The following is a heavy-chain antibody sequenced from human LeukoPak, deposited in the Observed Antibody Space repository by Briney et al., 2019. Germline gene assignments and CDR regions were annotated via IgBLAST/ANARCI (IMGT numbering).Heavy chain of an antibody. CDR3: ARALQRHHYYYYYGMDV. Sequence: SETLSLTCTVSGGSISSYYWSWIRQPPGKGLEWIGYIYYSGSTNYNPSLKSRVTISVDTSKNQFSLKLSSVTAADTAVNYCARALQRHHYYYYYGMDVWGQGTTVTVSS. V-gene: IGHV4-59*01. J-gene: IGHJ6*02. CDR2: IYYSGST. CDR1: GGSISSYY.